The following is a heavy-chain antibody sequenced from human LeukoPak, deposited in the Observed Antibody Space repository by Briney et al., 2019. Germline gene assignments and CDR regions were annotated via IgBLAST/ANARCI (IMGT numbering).Heavy chain of an antibody. D-gene: IGHD3-10*01. V-gene: IGHV4-4*02. J-gene: IGHJ6*03. CDR2: TYYSGST. CDR3: ARGYYGSGSYYKNYYYYMDV. CDR1: GGSISSSNW. Sequence: SETLSLTCAVSGGSISSSNWWSWVRQPPGKGLEWIGYTYYSGSTNYNPSLKSRVTISVDTSKNQFSLKLSSVTAADTAVYYCARGYYGSGSYYKNYYYYMDVWGKGTTVTISS.